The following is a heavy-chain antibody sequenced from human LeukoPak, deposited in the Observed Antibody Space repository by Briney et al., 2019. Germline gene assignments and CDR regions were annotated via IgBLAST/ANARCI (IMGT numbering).Heavy chain of an antibody. V-gene: IGHV4-61*02. CDR2: VYTSGDT. J-gene: IGHJ4*02. CDR3: ARELSADGYPYYFDY. D-gene: IGHD6-13*01. CDR1: GGSISSGGYY. Sequence: SETLSLTCTVSGGSISSGGYYWSWIRQPAGKGLEWIGRVYTSGDTNYNPSLKSRVTLSVDTSKNQFSLKLSSVTAADTAVYYCARELSADGYPYYFDYWGQGTLVTVSS.